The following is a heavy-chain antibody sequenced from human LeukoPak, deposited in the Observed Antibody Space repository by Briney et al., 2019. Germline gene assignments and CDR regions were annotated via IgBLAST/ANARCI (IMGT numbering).Heavy chain of an antibody. Sequence: SETMSLTCTVSGGSISSSSYYWGWIRHPPGRGREWIGRIYYSGSTYYNPSLKIRVTISVDTSKNQFSLKLSSLTAADTAVYYCARLRREDSSGYPYYFDYWGQGTLVTVSS. V-gene: IGHV4-39*01. D-gene: IGHD3-22*01. CDR3: ARLRREDSSGYPYYFDY. CDR1: GGSISSSSYY. J-gene: IGHJ4*02. CDR2: IYYSGST.